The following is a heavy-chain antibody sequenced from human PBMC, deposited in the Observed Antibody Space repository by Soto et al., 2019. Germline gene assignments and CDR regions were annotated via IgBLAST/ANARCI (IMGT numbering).Heavy chain of an antibody. J-gene: IGHJ4*02. D-gene: IGHD3-22*01. V-gene: IGHV4-30-2*01. CDR2: IYHSGST. Sequence: QLQLQESGSGLVKPSQTLSLTCAVSGGSISSGGYSWSWIRQPPGKGLEWIGYIYHSGSTYYNPSLKSRITISVDRSKNQFSLKLSSVTAADTAVYYCARARTDYYDSSGYYYFFDYWGQGTLVTVSS. CDR1: GGSISSGGYS. CDR3: ARARTDYYDSSGYYYFFDY.